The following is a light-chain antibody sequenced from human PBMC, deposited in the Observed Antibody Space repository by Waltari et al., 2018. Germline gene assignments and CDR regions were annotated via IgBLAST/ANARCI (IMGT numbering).Light chain of an antibody. CDR3: QQRSSGPPVT. V-gene: IGKV3-11*01. CDR1: QSVSTY. CDR2: NAS. Sequence: EVVLTQSPPTLSLSPGERATLSCRASQSVSTYLAWYQHKPCQPPRLLIFNASYRATGVPTRFSGSGSGTDFTLTISSLEPEDFAVYYCQQRSSGPPVTFGQGTRVEI. J-gene: IGKJ5*01.